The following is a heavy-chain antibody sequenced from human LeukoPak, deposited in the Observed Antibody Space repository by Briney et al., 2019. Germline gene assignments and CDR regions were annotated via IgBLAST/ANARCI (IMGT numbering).Heavy chain of an antibody. J-gene: IGHJ4*02. D-gene: IGHD5-18*01. CDR2: IYHSGST. CDR3: ATLGYSYGTDY. CDR1: GGSISSSNW. Sequence: SETLSLTCAVSGGSISSSNWWSWVRQPPGKGLEWIGEIYHSGSTNYNPSLKSRVTISVDTSKNQFSLKLSSVTAADTAVYYCATLGYSYGTDYWGQGTLVTVSS. V-gene: IGHV4-4*02.